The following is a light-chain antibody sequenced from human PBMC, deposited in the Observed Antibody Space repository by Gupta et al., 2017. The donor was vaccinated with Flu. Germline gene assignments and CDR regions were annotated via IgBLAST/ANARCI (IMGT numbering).Light chain of an antibody. CDR3: TSFTSTATCV. V-gene: IGLV2-14*01. Sequence: SLPSAGTGTTSDVGRYDYVSWYQHHPGKAPKLMIYEVTNRPSGISIRFSVSKSGNTASLTISGLQSEDEADYYCTSFTSTATCVFGGGTKVTVL. CDR2: EVT. CDR1: TSDVGRYDY. J-gene: IGLJ2*01.